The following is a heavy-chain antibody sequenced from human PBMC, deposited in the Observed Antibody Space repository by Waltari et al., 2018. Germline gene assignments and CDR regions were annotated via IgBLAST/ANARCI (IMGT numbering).Heavy chain of an antibody. J-gene: IGHJ4*02. CDR1: GCTFSSFC. Sequence: EGKLVESGGGVVQPGGSVRLSCAASGCTFSSFCMSWVRQAPGKGLEWVANITQDGSEKYYVASVKGRFTISRDNAKNSLYLQMNSLRAEDTAVYYCARGGDVAFYYDSSGYPFDYWGQGTLVTVSS. CDR3: ARGGDVAFYYDSSGYPFDY. CDR2: ITQDGSEK. D-gene: IGHD3-22*01. V-gene: IGHV3-7*01.